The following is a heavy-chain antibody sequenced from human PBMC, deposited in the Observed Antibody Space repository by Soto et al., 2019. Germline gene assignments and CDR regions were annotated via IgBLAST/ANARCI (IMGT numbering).Heavy chain of an antibody. J-gene: IGHJ5*02. V-gene: IGHV4-30-4*01. D-gene: IGHD4-17*01. Sequence: QVQLQESGPGLVKPSQTLSLTCTVSGGSISSGDYYWSWIRQPPGKGLEWIGYIYYSGSTYYNPSLKSLVTISVDPSKNQFSLKLSSVTAADTAVYYCARDPRKSGLRWEFDPWGQGTLVTVSS. CDR2: IYYSGST. CDR3: ARDPRKSGLRWEFDP. CDR1: GGSISSGDYY.